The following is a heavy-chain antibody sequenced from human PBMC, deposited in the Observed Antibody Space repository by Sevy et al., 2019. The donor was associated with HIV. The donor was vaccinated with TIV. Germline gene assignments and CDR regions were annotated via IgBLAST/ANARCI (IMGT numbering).Heavy chain of an antibody. Sequence: SETLSLTCSVSGGSISSYIWTWVRQSPGKGLEWIGNIYFTGNTDYSPSLKSRVTLSLDTSKSQFSLTLKSVTAADTAIYFCARDSTTSPRVLDYWGQGTLVTVSS. CDR3: ARDSTTSPRVLDY. CDR2: IYFTGNT. J-gene: IGHJ4*02. V-gene: IGHV4-59*01. CDR1: GGSISSYI. D-gene: IGHD1-1*01.